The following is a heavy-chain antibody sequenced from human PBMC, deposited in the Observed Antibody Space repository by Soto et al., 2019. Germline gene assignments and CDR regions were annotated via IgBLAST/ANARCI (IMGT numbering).Heavy chain of an antibody. V-gene: IGHV3-23*01. Sequence: WGSLRLPCSTPGFTFCSYSIGLVPPGTGKGLEWVSAISGSGGSTYYADSVKGRFTISRDNSKNTLYLQMNSLRAEDTAVYYCARQWLATNDAFDIWGQGTMVTVSS. D-gene: IGHD6-19*01. CDR3: ARQWLATNDAFDI. CDR2: ISGSGGST. CDR1: GFTFCSYS. J-gene: IGHJ3*02.